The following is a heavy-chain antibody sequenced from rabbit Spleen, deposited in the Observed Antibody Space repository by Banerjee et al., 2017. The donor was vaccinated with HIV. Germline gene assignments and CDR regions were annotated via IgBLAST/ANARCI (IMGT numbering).Heavy chain of an antibody. D-gene: IGHD1-1*01. Sequence: QSLEESGGDLVKPGASLTLTCTASGFSFSSSSYMCWVRQAPGKGLEWIACIAGGSSGFTYYASWAKGRFTISKTSSTTVTLQMTRLTAADTATYFCARDTSSSFSSYGMDLWGPGTLVTVS. CDR1: GFSFSSSSY. J-gene: IGHJ6*01. V-gene: IGHV1S40*01. CDR2: IAGGSSGFT. CDR3: ARDTSSSFSSYGMDL.